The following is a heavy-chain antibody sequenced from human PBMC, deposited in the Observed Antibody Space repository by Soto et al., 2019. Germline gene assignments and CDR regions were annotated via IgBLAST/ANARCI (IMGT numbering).Heavy chain of an antibody. D-gene: IGHD3-10*01. J-gene: IGHJ4*02. Sequence: QVQLQESGPGLVKPSETLSLTCTVSGGSISDYYWSWIRQPPGKGLEWIGYMYDSGSTSYNPSLPRRVPIPVDTSTYHFSPNLRSVPAADTAVYYCARNMAYWGPGTLVTVSS. CDR3: ARNMAY. V-gene: IGHV4-4*09. CDR1: GGSISDYY. CDR2: MYDSGST.